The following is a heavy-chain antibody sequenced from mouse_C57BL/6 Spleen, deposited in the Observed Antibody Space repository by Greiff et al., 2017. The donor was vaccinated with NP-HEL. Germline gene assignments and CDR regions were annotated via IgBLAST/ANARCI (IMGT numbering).Heavy chain of an antibody. CDR3: ASGDWDDAY. J-gene: IGHJ3*01. V-gene: IGHV1-19*01. D-gene: IGHD4-1*01. Sequence: EVQLQQSGPVLVKPGASVKMSCKASGYTFTDYYMNWVKQSHGKSLEWIGVINPYNGGTSYNQKFKGKATLTVDKSSSTAYMELNSLTSEDSAVYYCASGDWDDAYWGQGTLVTVSA. CDR2: INPYNGGT. CDR1: GYTFTDYY.